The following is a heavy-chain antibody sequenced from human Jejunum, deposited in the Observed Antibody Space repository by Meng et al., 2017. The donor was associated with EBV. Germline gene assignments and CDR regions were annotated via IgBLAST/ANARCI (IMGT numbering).Heavy chain of an antibody. J-gene: IGHJ4*02. D-gene: IGHD1-26*01. CDR2: IYGDGSPT. CDR1: GFTFSTYW. Sequence: EVQLVESGGGLVQPGGSLGRSCAASGFTFSTYWMHWVRQAPGKGLVWVSRIYGDGSPTSYADSAKGRFTISRDNAKNTLFLQMSSLGDEDSGIYFCARAPGATRLDYWGQGTLVTVSS. CDR3: ARAPGATRLDY. V-gene: IGHV3-74*01.